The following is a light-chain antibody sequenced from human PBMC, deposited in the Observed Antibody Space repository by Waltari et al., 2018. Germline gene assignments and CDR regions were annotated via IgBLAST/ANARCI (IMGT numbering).Light chain of an antibody. J-gene: IGLJ3*02. CDR2: RND. Sequence: QSVLTQPPSASGTPGQRVTISCSGTSSNLGNNVVNWYQQVPGTAPKLLIDRNDLRPAGGPDRFSACKSGTSGALAISGLQSEDEAEYYCASWDDSLNGHWVFGGGTKVTVL. V-gene: IGLV1-44*01. CDR1: SSNLGNNV. CDR3: ASWDDSLNGHWV.